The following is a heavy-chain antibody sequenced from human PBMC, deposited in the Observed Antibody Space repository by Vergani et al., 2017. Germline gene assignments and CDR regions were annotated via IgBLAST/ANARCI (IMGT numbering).Heavy chain of an antibody. CDR2: IYYSGST. Sequence: QLQLQESGPGLVKPSETLSLTCTVSGGSISSSSYYWGWIRQPPGKGLEWIGSIYYSGSTYYNPSLKSRVTISVDTSKNQFSLKLSSVTAADTAVYYCARARRLGIAVAGLLDYWGQGTLVTVSS. J-gene: IGHJ4*02. CDR3: ARARRLGIAVAGLLDY. D-gene: IGHD6-19*01. V-gene: IGHV4-39*07. CDR1: GGSISSSSYY.